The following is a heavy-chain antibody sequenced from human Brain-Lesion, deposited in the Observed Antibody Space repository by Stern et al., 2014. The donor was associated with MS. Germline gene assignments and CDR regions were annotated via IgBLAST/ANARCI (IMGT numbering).Heavy chain of an antibody. CDR2: IFNSGST. Sequence: VQLVESGPGLVKPSQTLSLSCTVSGGSISSGGYYWSWIRQPAGKGLEWIGRIFNSGSTSYNPSLKSRVTILIDKSKQQVSPGLNSMTAADTAVYYCARGRVVPGFQYYATDVWGQGTTVIVSS. J-gene: IGHJ6*02. D-gene: IGHD2-2*01. CDR1: GGSISSGGYY. CDR3: ARGRVVPGFQYYATDV. V-gene: IGHV4-61*02.